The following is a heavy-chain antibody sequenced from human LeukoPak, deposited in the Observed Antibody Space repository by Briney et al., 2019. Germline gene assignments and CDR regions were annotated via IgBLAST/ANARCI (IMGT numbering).Heavy chain of an antibody. D-gene: IGHD2-15*01. CDR2: ISSSSSTI. CDR3: ARVYCSGGSCSTGDYFDY. J-gene: IGHJ4*02. CDR1: GFTFSSYS. Sequence: PGGSLRLSCAASGFTFSSYSMNWVRQAPGKGLEWVSYISSSSSTIYYAVSVKGRFTISRDNAKNSLYLQMNSLRAEDTAVYYCARVYCSGGSCSTGDYFDYWGQGTLVTVSS. V-gene: IGHV3-48*01.